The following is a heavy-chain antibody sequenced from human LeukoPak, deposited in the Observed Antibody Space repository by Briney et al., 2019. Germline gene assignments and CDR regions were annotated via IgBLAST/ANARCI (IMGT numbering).Heavy chain of an antibody. CDR2: INHSGST. Sequence: KTSETLSLTCAVYGGSFSGYYWSWIRQPPGKGLEWIGEINHSGSTNYNPSLKSRVTISVDTSKNQFSLKLSSVTAADTAVYYCARAEMATITGGYFDYWGQGTLVTVSS. D-gene: IGHD5-12*01. CDR1: GGSFSGYY. V-gene: IGHV4-34*01. J-gene: IGHJ4*02. CDR3: ARAEMATITGGYFDY.